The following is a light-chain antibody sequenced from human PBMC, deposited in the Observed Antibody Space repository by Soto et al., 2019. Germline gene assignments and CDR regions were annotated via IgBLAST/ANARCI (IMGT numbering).Light chain of an antibody. CDR2: QDT. CDR1: KLGDKY. J-gene: IGLJ1*01. CDR3: QAWDSSTLYV. V-gene: IGLV3-1*01. Sequence: SYELTQPPSVSVSPGQTASITCSGDKLGDKYVCWYQQKPGQSPVLVIYQDTKRPSGISERFSGSNSGNTATLTISGTQAMDEADYYCQAWDSSTLYVFGTGTTV.